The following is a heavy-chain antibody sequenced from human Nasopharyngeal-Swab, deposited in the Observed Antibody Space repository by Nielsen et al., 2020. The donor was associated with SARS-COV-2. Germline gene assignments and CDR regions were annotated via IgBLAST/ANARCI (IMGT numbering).Heavy chain of an antibody. CDR3: ARHGAGADY. Sequence: SETRSLTCTGSGGSISSSSYYWGWIRQPPGKGLEWIGSIYYSGSTYYNPSLKSRVTISVDTSKNQFSLMLSSVTAADTAVYYCARHGAGADYWGQGTLVTVSS. CDR1: GGSISSSSYY. CDR2: IYYSGST. J-gene: IGHJ4*02. D-gene: IGHD6-19*01. V-gene: IGHV4-39*01.